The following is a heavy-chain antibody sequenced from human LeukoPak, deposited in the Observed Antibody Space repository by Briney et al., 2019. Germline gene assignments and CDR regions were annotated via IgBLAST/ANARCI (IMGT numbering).Heavy chain of an antibody. J-gene: IGHJ3*02. CDR3: ATRKCSGGSCYSGSDAFDI. CDR2: INPHSGGT. Sequence: ASVKVSCKASGYTFTGYYMHWVRQAPGQGLEWMGWINPHSGGTKYAQKFQGRVTMTRDTSISTAYMELSRLRSDDTAVYYCATRKCSGGSCYSGSDAFDIWGQGTMVTVSS. V-gene: IGHV1-2*02. D-gene: IGHD2-15*01. CDR1: GYTFTGYY.